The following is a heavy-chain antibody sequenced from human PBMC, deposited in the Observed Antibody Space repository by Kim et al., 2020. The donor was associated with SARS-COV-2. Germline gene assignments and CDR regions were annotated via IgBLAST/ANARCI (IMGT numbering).Heavy chain of an antibody. J-gene: IGHJ6*02. D-gene: IGHD6-13*01. Sequence: SVKVSCKASGGTFSSYAISWVRQAPGQGLEWMGGIIPIFGTANYAQKFQGRVTITADESTSTAYMELSSLRSEDTAVYYCARDAIAGIAAKYYYYYGMDVWGQGTTVTVSS. V-gene: IGHV1-69*13. CDR2: IIPIFGTA. CDR1: GGTFSSYA. CDR3: ARDAIAGIAAKYYYYYGMDV.